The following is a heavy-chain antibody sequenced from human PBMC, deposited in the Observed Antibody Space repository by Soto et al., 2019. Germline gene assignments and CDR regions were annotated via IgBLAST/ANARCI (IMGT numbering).Heavy chain of an antibody. CDR2: INPYNANT. Sequence: ASVKVSCKASGYTFTSYAMHWVRQAPGQGLEWMGWINPYNANTNYAQKLQGRVTMTTDTSTSTAYMDLRSLTSDDTAVYICATQDFRGTTGTTWGQGALVTVSS. J-gene: IGHJ4*02. CDR1: GYTFTSYA. D-gene: IGHD1-1*01. V-gene: IGHV1-18*01. CDR3: ATQDFRGTTGTT.